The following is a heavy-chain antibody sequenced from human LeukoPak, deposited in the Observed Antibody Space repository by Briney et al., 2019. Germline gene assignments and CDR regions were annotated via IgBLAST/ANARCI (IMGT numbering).Heavy chain of an antibody. J-gene: IGHJ3*02. CDR2: IYHSGIT. CDR3: ARHGSIYESSGYQQDAFDI. D-gene: IGHD3-22*01. CDR1: GGSISSSSYY. V-gene: IGHV4-39*01. Sequence: SETLSLTCTVSGGSISSSSYYWGWIRQPPGKGLEWIGTIYHSGITYYNVSLKSRVTISVDRSKNQFSLKLSSVTAADTAVYYCARHGSIYESSGYQQDAFDIWGQGTMVTVSS.